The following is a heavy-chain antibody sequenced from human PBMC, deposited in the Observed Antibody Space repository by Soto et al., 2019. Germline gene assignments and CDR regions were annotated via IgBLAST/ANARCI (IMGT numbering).Heavy chain of an antibody. D-gene: IGHD3-22*01. CDR3: ATGTQHYYDSSGRGYYFDY. J-gene: IGHJ4*02. V-gene: IGHV1-24*01. CDR2: FDPEDGET. CDR1: GYTLTELS. Sequence: QVQLVQSGAEVKKPGASVKVSCKVSGYTLTELSMHWVRQAPGKGLEWMGGFDPEDGETIYAQKFQGRVTMTEDTSTDTAYMELSSMRSKDTSVYYFATGTQHYYDSSGRGYYFDYWGQGTLVTVSS.